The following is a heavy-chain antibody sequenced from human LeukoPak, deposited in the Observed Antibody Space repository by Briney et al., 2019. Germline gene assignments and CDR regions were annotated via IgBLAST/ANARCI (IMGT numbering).Heavy chain of an antibody. CDR1: GFTFSNSG. CDR2: ISGSGGNT. CDR3: AKGVLQSVGAHYYYYYYMDV. J-gene: IGHJ6*03. V-gene: IGHV3-23*01. D-gene: IGHD1-26*01. Sequence: GGSLRLSCAASGFTFSNSGMTWVRQAPGKGLEWVSAISGSGGNTFYADFVKGRVTISRDNSKNSLYLQINSLRAEDTAVYYCAKGVLQSVGAHYYYYYYMDVWGKGTTVTVSS.